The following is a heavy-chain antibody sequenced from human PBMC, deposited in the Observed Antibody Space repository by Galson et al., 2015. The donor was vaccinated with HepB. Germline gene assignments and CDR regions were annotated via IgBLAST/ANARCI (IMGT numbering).Heavy chain of an antibody. CDR3: ARASGIAVAGTRSDAFDS. Sequence: PALVKPTQTLTLTCTFSGFSLSTSGMCVSWIRQPPGKALEWLARIDWDDDKYYSTSLKTRLTISKDTSKNQVVLTMTNMDPVDTATYYCARASGIAVAGTRSDAFDSWGQGTMVTVSS. D-gene: IGHD6-19*01. V-gene: IGHV2-70*11. CDR1: GFSLSTSGMC. J-gene: IGHJ3*02. CDR2: IDWDDDK.